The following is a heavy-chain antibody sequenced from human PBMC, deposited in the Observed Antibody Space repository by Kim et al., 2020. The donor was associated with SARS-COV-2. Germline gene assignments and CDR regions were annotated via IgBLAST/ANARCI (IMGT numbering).Heavy chain of an antibody. CDR3: ARESGVGSTLYYFDY. D-gene: IGHD2-8*02. J-gene: IGHJ4*02. CDR1: GYTFTSYY. CDR2: INPSGGST. Sequence: ASVKVSCKASGYTFTSYYMHWVRQAPGQGLEWMGIINPSGGSTSYAQKFQGRVTMTRDTSTSTVYMELSSLRSEDTAVYYCARESGVGSTLYYFDYWGQGTLVTVSS. V-gene: IGHV1-46*01.